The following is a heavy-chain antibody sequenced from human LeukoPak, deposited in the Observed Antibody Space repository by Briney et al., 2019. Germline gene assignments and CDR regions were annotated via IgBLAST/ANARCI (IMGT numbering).Heavy chain of an antibody. Sequence: ASVKVSCKASGGTFSSYAISWVRQAPGQGLEWMGGIIPIFGTANYAQKFQGRVMITADESTSTAYMELSSLRSEDTAVYYCASVNYYDSSGYYFNYYYYYYMDVWGKGTTVTVSS. D-gene: IGHD3-22*01. CDR3: ASVNYYDSSGYYFNYYYYYYMDV. V-gene: IGHV1-69*13. J-gene: IGHJ6*03. CDR1: GGTFSSYA. CDR2: IIPIFGTA.